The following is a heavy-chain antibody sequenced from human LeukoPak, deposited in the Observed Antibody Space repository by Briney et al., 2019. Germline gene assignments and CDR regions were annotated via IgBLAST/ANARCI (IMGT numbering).Heavy chain of an antibody. CDR3: ATAPILRGEGGEHYKYGMDV. CDR2: IYHNGTP. CDR1: VGSINSGNW. Sequence: WGTLTLTCAVSVGSINSGNWWSWVRQSPGKGLEWIGEIYHNGTPNYNPSLKSRATISADTFKNHFSLKMTSVTAADTAVYYCATAPILRGEGGEHYKYGMDVWGQATTAIVSS. D-gene: IGHD2-2*02. V-gene: IGHV4-4*02. J-gene: IGHJ6*02.